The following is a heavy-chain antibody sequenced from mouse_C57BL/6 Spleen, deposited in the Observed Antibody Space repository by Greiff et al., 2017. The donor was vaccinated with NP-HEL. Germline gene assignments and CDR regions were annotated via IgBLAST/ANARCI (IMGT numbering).Heavy chain of an antibody. Sequence: QVQLQQPGAELVRPGSSVKLSCKASGYTFTSYWMDWVKQRPGQGLEWIGNIYPSDSETHYNQKFKDKATLTVDKSSSTAYMQLSSLTSEDSAVDYCARESVEGAYYWGQGTTLTVSS. CDR3: ARESVEGAYY. J-gene: IGHJ2*01. V-gene: IGHV1-61*01. CDR1: GYTFTSYW. CDR2: IYPSDSET.